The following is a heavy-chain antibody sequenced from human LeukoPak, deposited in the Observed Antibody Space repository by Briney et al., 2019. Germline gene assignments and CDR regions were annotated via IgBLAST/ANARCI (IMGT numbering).Heavy chain of an antibody. Sequence: SETLSLTCAVYGGSFSGHYWSWIRQTPGKGLEWIGEINHSGSTNYNPSLKSRVTISVDTSKNQFSLKLSSVTAADTAVYYCARRHSSGWYGGYYWGQGTLVTVSS. CDR3: ARRHSSGWYGGYY. CDR2: INHSGST. J-gene: IGHJ4*02. CDR1: GGSFSGHY. V-gene: IGHV4-34*01. D-gene: IGHD6-19*01.